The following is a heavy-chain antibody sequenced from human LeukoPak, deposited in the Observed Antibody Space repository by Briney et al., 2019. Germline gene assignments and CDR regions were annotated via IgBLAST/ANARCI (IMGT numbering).Heavy chain of an antibody. Sequence: PSETLSLTCAVSGGSISSGGYSWSWIRQPPGKGLEWIGYIYHSGSTYYNPSLKSRVTISVDRSKNQFSLKLSSVTAADTAVYYCARIRRYSGSPIDYWGQGTLVTVSS. D-gene: IGHD1-26*01. V-gene: IGHV4-30-2*01. J-gene: IGHJ4*02. CDR2: IYHSGST. CDR1: GGSISSGGYS. CDR3: ARIRRYSGSPIDY.